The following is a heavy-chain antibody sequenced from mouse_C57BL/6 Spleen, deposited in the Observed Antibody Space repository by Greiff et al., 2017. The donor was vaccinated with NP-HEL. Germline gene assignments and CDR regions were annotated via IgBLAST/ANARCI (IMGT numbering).Heavy chain of an antibody. D-gene: IGHD1-1*01. Sequence: QVQLQQPGAELVKPGASVKMSCKASGYTFTSYWITWVKQRPGQGLEWIGDIYPGSGSTNYNEKFKSKATLTVDTSSSTAYMQLSSLTSEDSAVYYCARDYGSSFPYAMDYWGQGTSVTVSS. CDR2: IYPGSGST. CDR3: ARDYGSSFPYAMDY. V-gene: IGHV1-55*01. CDR1: GYTFTSYW. J-gene: IGHJ4*01.